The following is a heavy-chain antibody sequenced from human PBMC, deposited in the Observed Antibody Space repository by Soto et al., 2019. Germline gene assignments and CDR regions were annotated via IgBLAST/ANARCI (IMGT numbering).Heavy chain of an antibody. CDR1: GFTFTTYA. Sequence: EVQLLESGGGLVQPGGSLRLSCTASGFTFTTYAMSWVRQAPGKGLEWVSAISGSGGSTYYADSVKGRFTISRDNSTDTLYLQMNSLRADDTAVYYCANYLTAVGATSPFDYWGQGTLVTVSS. D-gene: IGHD1-26*01. CDR3: ANYLTAVGATSPFDY. V-gene: IGHV3-23*01. CDR2: ISGSGGST. J-gene: IGHJ4*02.